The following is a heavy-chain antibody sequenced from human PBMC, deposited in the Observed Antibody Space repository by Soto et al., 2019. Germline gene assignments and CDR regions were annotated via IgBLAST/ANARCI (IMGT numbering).Heavy chain of an antibody. V-gene: IGHV1-69*13. Sequence: SVKVSCKASGGTFSSYAISWVRQAPGQGLEWMGGIIPIFGTANYAQKFQGRVTITADESTSTAYMELSSLRSEDTAVYYCARTRIFGVVTYDYWGQGTLVTVSS. J-gene: IGHJ4*02. CDR2: IIPIFGTA. D-gene: IGHD3-3*01. CDR1: GGTFSSYA. CDR3: ARTRIFGVVTYDY.